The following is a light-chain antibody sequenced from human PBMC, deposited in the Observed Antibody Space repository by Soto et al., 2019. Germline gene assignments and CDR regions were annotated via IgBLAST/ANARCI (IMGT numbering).Light chain of an antibody. CDR1: SSDVGGYNY. CDR2: DVS. V-gene: IGLV2-14*01. J-gene: IGLJ1*01. Sequence: CALTKPASGSGFAGRSITISCTGTSSDVGGYNYVSWYQQYPGKAPKLMIYDVSNRPSGVSNRFSGSKSGNTASLTISGLQAEDEADYYCSSYTISNTLVFGSGTKVTVL. CDR3: SSYTISNTLV.